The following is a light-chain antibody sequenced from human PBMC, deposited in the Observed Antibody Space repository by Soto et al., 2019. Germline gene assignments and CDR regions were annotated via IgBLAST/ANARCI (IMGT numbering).Light chain of an antibody. V-gene: IGKV3D-15*01. CDR3: QQYNIWPPIT. CDR2: GAS. CDR1: QSVGTN. Sequence: ERVMTQSPVTLSVSPGETVTLSCSASQSVGTNLAWYQQKPGQAPRLLIYGASTRATGIPARFSGSGSGTEFTLTISSLQSEDFAVYYCQQYNIWPPITFGQGTRLEIK. J-gene: IGKJ5*01.